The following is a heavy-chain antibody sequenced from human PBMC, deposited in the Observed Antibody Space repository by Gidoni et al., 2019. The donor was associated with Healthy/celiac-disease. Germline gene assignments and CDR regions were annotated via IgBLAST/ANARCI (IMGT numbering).Heavy chain of an antibody. CDR1: GYSFTSYW. CDR2: IYPGDSDT. J-gene: IGHJ3*02. Sequence: VQLVPSGAAVKKPGESLKLYCQGSGYSFTSYWIGWVRQLPGKGLEWMGIIYPGDSDTRYSPSFQGQVTISAEKSISTAYLQWSSLKALDTAMYYCASRYYYDSSGYNNAFDIWGQGTMVTVSS. CDR3: ASRYYYDSSGYNNAFDI. V-gene: IGHV5-51*01. D-gene: IGHD3-22*01.